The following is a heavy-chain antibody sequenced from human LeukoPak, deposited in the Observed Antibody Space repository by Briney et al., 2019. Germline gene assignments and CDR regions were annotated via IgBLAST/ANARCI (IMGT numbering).Heavy chain of an antibody. CDR2: VYPGDSDT. J-gene: IGHJ4*02. V-gene: IGHV5-51*01. Sequence: GESLKISCKSSGYSFTSYWIGWVRQMPGKGLEWMGIVYPGDSDTRYSPSFQGKVTISADKSISTASLQWSSLKASDTAMYYCARARAGIRVAVADYYFDYWGQGTLVTVSS. CDR3: ARARAGIRVAVADYYFDY. CDR1: GYSFTSYW. D-gene: IGHD6-19*01.